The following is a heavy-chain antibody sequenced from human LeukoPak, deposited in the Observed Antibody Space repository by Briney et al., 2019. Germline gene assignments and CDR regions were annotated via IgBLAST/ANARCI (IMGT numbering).Heavy chain of an antibody. Sequence: AGGSLRLSCAASGFMFSDYAMSWVRQIPGKAPEWVATIGHIRDQNTYYADSVKGRFTISRDNSENVVYLQMDRLRAEDGAIYFCSKDRRQYYFSSSGYFFDSWGQGSLVTVSS. CDR3: SKDRRQYYFSSSGYFFDS. V-gene: IGHV3-23*01. CDR1: GFMFSDYA. D-gene: IGHD3-22*01. J-gene: IGHJ5*01. CDR2: IGHIRDQNT.